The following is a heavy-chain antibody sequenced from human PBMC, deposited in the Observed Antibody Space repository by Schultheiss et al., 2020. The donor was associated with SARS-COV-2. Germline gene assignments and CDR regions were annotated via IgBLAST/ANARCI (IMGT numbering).Heavy chain of an antibody. Sequence: GGSLRLSCSAAGFTFSDHYMNWIRQAPGKGLEWVSSISGSGGSTYYADSVKGRFTISRDNSKNTVYLQMNGLRAEDTAVYYCTREYSYGFRVDYGMDVWGQGTTVTVSS. J-gene: IGHJ6*02. CDR1: GFTFSDHY. D-gene: IGHD5-18*01. CDR3: TREYSYGFRVDYGMDV. V-gene: IGHV3-23*01. CDR2: ISGSGGST.